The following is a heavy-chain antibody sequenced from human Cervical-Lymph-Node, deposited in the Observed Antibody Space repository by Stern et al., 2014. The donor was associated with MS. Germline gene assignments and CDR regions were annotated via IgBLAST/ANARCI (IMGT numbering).Heavy chain of an antibody. CDR2: ISRSSQSII. Sequence: MQLVESGGGLVKPGGSLRLSCAASGFIFSDHYMGWIRQAPGKGLEWVSYISRSSQSIIYYADSVRGRFLISRDDANYSVYLQMNSLRAEDTAVYYCARGRNRVWYLDWGQGTLVTVFS. J-gene: IGHJ4*02. D-gene: IGHD6-13*01. CDR3: ARGRNRVWYLD. CDR1: GFIFSDHY. V-gene: IGHV3-11*01.